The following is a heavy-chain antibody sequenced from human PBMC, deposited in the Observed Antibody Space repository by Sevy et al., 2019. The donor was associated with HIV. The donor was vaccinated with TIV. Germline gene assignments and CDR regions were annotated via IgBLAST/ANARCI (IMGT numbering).Heavy chain of an antibody. D-gene: IGHD3-9*01. CDR1: GFTFSSYA. CDR3: ARDPPDYDILTGPDLVYYYGMDV. V-gene: IGHV3-30-3*01. CDR2: ISYDGSNK. J-gene: IGHJ6*02. Sequence: GSLRLSCAASGFTFSSYAMHWVRQAPGKGLEWVAVISYDGSNKYYADSVKGRFTISRDNSKNTRYLQMNSLRAEDTAVYYCARDPPDYDILTGPDLVYYYGMDVWGQGTTVTVSS.